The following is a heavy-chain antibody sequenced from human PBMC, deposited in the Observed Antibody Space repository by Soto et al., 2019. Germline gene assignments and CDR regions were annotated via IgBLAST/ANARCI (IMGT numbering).Heavy chain of an antibody. CDR3: ARCMGFDGSGYAFFDS. J-gene: IGHJ4*02. CDR2: VSSSSSYI. V-gene: IGHV3-21*01. D-gene: IGHD3-10*01. Sequence: EGQLVESGGGLVKPGGSLRLSCAASGFTFSGHTINWVRQAPGKGLEWVSSVSSSSSYIYYADSVKGRFTVSRDNAEKSLYLQMNSLRAEDTAIYYCARCMGFDGSGYAFFDSWGQGTLVTVSS. CDR1: GFTFSGHT.